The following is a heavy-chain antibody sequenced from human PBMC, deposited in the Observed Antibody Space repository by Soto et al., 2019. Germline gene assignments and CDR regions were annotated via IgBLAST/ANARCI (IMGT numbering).Heavy chain of an antibody. CDR1: GGSIISYY. V-gene: IGHV4-59*01. J-gene: IGHJ6*02. CDR2: IYYSGST. CDR3: ARGRRNRAGYYYGMDV. D-gene: IGHD6-19*01. Sequence: SETLSLTCTVSGGSIISYYCIFVRHPPVKGLEWIGYIYYSGSTNYNPSLKSRVTISVDTSKNQFSLKLSSVTAADTAVYYCARGRRNRAGYYYGMDVWGQGTTVTVSS.